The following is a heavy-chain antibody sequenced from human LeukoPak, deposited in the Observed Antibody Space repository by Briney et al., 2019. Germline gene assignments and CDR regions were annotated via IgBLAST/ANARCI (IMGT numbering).Heavy chain of an antibody. CDR1: GFTFSSYA. CDR3: AKVTGRSGPFDS. CDR2: ISGSGGST. V-gene: IGHV3-23*01. J-gene: IGHJ4*02. Sequence: GASLRRSCAASGFTFSSYAMSWVRQAPGKGLEWVSAISGSGGSTYYADSVKGRFTISRDKSKNTLYLQMNSLRAEDTAVYYCAKVTGRSGPFDSSGQGTLVTASS. D-gene: IGHD3-10*01.